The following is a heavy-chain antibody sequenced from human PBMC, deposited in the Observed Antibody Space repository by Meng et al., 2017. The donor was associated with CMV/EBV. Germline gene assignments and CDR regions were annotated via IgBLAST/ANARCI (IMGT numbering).Heavy chain of an antibody. CDR1: GFTFDDYA. V-gene: IGHV3-9*01. J-gene: IGHJ3*02. CDR3: ARVPPPDAFDI. Sequence: GGSLRLSCAASGFTFDDYAMHWVRQAPGKGLEWVSGISWNSGSIGYADSVKGRFTISRDNAKNSLYLQMNSLRAEDTALYYCARVPPPDAFDIWGQGTMVTVSS. CDR2: ISWNSGSI.